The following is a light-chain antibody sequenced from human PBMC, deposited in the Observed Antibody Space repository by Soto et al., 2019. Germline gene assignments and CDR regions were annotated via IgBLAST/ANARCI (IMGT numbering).Light chain of an antibody. CDR3: QQRNIWPPVT. V-gene: IGKV3D-20*02. Sequence: EIVLTQSPGTLSLSPGERATLSCRASQSVSSTYLAWYQHRPGQAPRLLIYGASSRATGIPDRFSGSGSGTDFTLTISSLEPEDSAVYYCQQRNIWPPVTFGQGTRLEIK. J-gene: IGKJ5*01. CDR1: QSVSSTY. CDR2: GAS.